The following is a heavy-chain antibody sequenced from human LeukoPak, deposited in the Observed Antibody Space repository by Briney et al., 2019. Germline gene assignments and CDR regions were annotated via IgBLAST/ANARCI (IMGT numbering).Heavy chain of an antibody. CDR1: GGSISSGDYY. J-gene: IGHJ4*02. V-gene: IGHV4-30-4*08. CDR3: ARQISGSWFDY. Sequence: PSQTLSLTCTVSGGSISSGDYYWSWIRQPPGKGLEWIGYIYYSGSTYYNPSLKSRVTISVDTSKNQFSLKLSSVTAADTAVYYCARQISGSWFDYWGQGTLVSVSS. D-gene: IGHD1-26*01. CDR2: IYYSGST.